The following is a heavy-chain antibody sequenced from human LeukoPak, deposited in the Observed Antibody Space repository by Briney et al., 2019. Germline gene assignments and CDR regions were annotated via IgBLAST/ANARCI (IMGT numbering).Heavy chain of an antibody. CDR1: GDFIRSGHYY. J-gene: IGHJ4*02. V-gene: IGHV4-39*07. D-gene: IGHD6-25*01. CDR3: ARDLWSTAAGIFDF. CDR2: IYSTGNT. Sequence: SETLSLTCTVSGDFIRSGHYYWGWLRQSPGTGLEWMGSIYSTGNTHYNPSLESRLIISVDTSKNSFSLKLSSVTAADTAVYFCARDLWSTAAGIFDFWGQGALVTVSS.